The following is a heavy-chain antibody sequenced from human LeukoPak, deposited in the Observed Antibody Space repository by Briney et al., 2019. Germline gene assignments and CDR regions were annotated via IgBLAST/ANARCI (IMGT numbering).Heavy chain of an antibody. J-gene: IGHJ6*03. CDR3: ARLAPMYSSGWYRYYYYYMDV. Sequence: PSETLSLTCTVSGGSISSSRYYWGWIRQPPGKGLEWLGSGYYSGRTYYNPSLKSRVTISVDTSKNQFSLKLSSVTAADTAVYYCARLAPMYSSGWYRYYYYYMDVWGKGTTVTISS. D-gene: IGHD6-19*01. CDR2: GYYSGRT. V-gene: IGHV4-39*01. CDR1: GGSISSSRYY.